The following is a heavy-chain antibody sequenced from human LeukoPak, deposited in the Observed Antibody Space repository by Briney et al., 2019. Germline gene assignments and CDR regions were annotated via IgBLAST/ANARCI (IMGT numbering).Heavy chain of an antibody. V-gene: IGHV1-69*13. CDR3: ARAKWELERVIAFDI. CDR2: IIPIFGTA. J-gene: IGHJ3*02. CDR1: GGTFSSYA. D-gene: IGHD1-26*01. Sequence: GASVKVSCKASGGTFSSYAISWVRQAPGQGLEWMGGIIPIFGTANYAQKFQGRVTITADESTSTAYMELSSLRSEDTAVYYCARAKWELERVIAFDIWGQGTMVTVSS.